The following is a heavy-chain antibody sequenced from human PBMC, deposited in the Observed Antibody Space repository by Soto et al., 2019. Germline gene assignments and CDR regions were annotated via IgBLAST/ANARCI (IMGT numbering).Heavy chain of an antibody. CDR3: AKVRASYLSASYFYYGLDV. J-gene: IGHJ6*02. CDR2: ISGSGSSV. Sequence: GGSLRLSCAASGFTFSHYVLSWVRQSPERGLEWVSSISGSGSSVYVADSVRGRFIMSRDLSTDTVSLQMNSLRAEDTAVYYCAKVRASYLSASYFYYGLDVWGQGTTVTVSS. V-gene: IGHV3-23*01. CDR1: GFTFSHYV. D-gene: IGHD3-10*01.